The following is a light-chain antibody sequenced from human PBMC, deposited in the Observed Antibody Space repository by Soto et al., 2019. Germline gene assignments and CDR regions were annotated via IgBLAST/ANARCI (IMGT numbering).Light chain of an antibody. V-gene: IGKV3-15*01. CDR1: QRVSSN. J-gene: IGKJ1*01. Sequence: EIVMTQSPATLSVSPGERATLSCRASQRVSSNLAWYQQKPGQAPRLLLYGASTRATGIPARFSGSGSGTEFTLTISSLQSEDFAVYYCQQYNNWPWTFGHGTKVEIK. CDR3: QQYNNWPWT. CDR2: GAS.